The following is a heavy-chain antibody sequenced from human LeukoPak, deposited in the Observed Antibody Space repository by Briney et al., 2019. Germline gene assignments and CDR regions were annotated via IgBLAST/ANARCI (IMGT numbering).Heavy chain of an antibody. CDR2: INWNGSGA. D-gene: IGHD4-17*01. Sequence: GGSLRLSCAASGFTFDDYGMSWVRQVPGKGLEWVSGINWNGSGAVYADSVKGRFTISRDKAKKSLYLQMKSLKAEDTAFFNCSRYLRKLYGRGGDYYFYMDVWGKGTTVTVSS. CDR1: GFTFDDYG. CDR3: SRYLRKLYGRGGDYYFYMDV. J-gene: IGHJ6*03. V-gene: IGHV3-20*01.